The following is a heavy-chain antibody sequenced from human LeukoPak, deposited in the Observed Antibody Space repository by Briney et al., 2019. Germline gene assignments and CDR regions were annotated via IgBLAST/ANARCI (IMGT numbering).Heavy chain of an antibody. Sequence: GGSLRLSCAASGFTFSSYGMNWVRQAPGKGLEWVSFISSDSSTIYYADSVRGRFTISRDNAENSLFLQMNSLRAEDTAVYYCARHSLSAMAAYWGQGTLVTVSS. CDR1: GFTFSSYG. V-gene: IGHV3-48*01. CDR3: ARHSLSAMAAY. J-gene: IGHJ4*02. D-gene: IGHD5-18*01. CDR2: ISSDSSTI.